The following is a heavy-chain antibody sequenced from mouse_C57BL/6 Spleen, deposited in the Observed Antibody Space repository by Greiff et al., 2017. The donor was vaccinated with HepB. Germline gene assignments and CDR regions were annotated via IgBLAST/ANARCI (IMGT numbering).Heavy chain of an antibody. CDR3: ARSRGTTVVANFDY. D-gene: IGHD1-1*01. CDR2: ISSGGSYT. CDR1: GFTFSSYG. Sequence: EVQRVESGGDLVKPGGSLKLSCAASGFTFSSYGMSWVRQTPDKRLEWVATISSGGSYTYYPDSVKGRFTISRDNAKNTLYLQMSSLKSEDTAMYYCARSRGTTVVANFDYWGQGTTLTVSS. V-gene: IGHV5-6*01. J-gene: IGHJ2*01.